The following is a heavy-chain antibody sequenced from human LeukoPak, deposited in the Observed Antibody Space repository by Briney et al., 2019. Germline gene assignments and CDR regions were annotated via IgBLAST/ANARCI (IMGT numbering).Heavy chain of an antibody. D-gene: IGHD2/OR15-2a*01. J-gene: IGHJ5*02. CDR1: RSTFPRYS. V-gene: IGHV7-4-1*02. Sequence: ASVKVSCKASRSTFPRYSVNWVRQAPGQGLEWMGWINTNNANPTYAQGFTDRFVFSLDPSISTAYLQISSLKAEDTAVYYCARSIWARENWFDPWGQGTLVTVSS. CDR2: INTNNANP. CDR3: ARSIWARENWFDP.